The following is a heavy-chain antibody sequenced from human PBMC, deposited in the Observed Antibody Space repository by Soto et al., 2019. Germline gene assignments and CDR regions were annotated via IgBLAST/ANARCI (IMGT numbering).Heavy chain of an antibody. J-gene: IGHJ6*03. Sequence: PSETLSLTCTVSGGSINNNNYYWGWIRQPPGEGLEWIGSIYYSGNTYYNPSLRSRLTISVDTSNNQFSLKLTSVTAADTAVYFCARAVGGYDFWSASYYYYYYMDVWGKGTTVTVSS. CDR2: IYYSGNT. V-gene: IGHV4-39*01. D-gene: IGHD3-3*01. CDR3: ARAVGGYDFWSASYYYYYYMDV. CDR1: GGSINNNNYY.